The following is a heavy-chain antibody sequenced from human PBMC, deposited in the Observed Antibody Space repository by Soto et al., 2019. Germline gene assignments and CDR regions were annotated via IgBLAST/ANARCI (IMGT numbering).Heavy chain of an antibody. CDR1: GFTFDDYA. CDR2: INWNSGSI. D-gene: IGHD6-13*01. V-gene: IGHV3-9*01. Sequence: EVQLVESGGGLVQPGRSLRLSCAASGFTFDDYAMHWVRQVPGKGLEWVSGINWNSGSIGYEDSVKGRFAISRDNAKNSLHPQMNSLSAEDTAFYYCVKDESINWYSGHFRHWGQGTLVTVSS. CDR3: VKDESINWYSGHFRH. J-gene: IGHJ1*01.